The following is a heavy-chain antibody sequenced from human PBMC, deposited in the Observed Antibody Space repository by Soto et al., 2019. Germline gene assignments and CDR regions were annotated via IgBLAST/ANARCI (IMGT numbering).Heavy chain of an antibody. Sequence: SETLSLTCTVSGGSISSDYWSWIRQPPGKGLEWIGYIYYSGATNYNPSLKSRLIISVDTSKNQFSLKLTSVTAADTAVYYCARESGGSGWFVYWGQGTLVTVSS. D-gene: IGHD6-19*01. J-gene: IGHJ4*02. CDR2: IYYSGAT. CDR3: ARESGGSGWFVY. V-gene: IGHV4-59*01. CDR1: GGSISSDY.